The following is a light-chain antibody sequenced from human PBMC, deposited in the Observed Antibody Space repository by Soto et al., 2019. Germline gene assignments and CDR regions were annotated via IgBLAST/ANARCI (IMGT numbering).Light chain of an antibody. CDR3: QQRSNGIT. V-gene: IGKV3-11*01. J-gene: IGKJ3*01. CDR2: DAS. CDR1: QSVSSY. Sequence: EIVLTQSPATLSLSPGEGATLSCRASQSVSSYLAWYQQKPGQAPRLLIYDASNRATGIPARFSGSGSGTDFTLTISSLEPEDFAVYYCQQRSNGITFGPGTKVDIK.